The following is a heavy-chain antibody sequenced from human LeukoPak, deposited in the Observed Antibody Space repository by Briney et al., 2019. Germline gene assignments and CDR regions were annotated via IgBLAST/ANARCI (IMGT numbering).Heavy chain of an antibody. V-gene: IGHV3-7*01. CDR3: ARDKLRFLEWLLYREPTEYYFDY. CDR2: LKQGGTAK. J-gene: IGHJ4*02. D-gene: IGHD3-3*01. Sequence: PGGSLRLSCAVSGFSFSSYWMSWVRQPPGKGLEWVANLKQGGTAKYDVDSVKGRFTISRDNAKNSLYLQMNSLRAEDTAVYYYARDKLRFLEWLLYREPTEYYFDYWGQGTLVTVSS. CDR1: GFSFSSYW.